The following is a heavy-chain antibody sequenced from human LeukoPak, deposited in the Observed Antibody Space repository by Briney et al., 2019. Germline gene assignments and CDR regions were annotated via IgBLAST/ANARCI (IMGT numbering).Heavy chain of an antibody. D-gene: IGHD1-26*01. CDR2: INTLGTSA. V-gene: IGHV3-11*04. J-gene: IGHJ4*02. Sequence: GGSLRLSCTASGFSSSDYYMTWVRQSPGTGLEWLTYINTLGTSAYYRDSVKGRFTISRDNAKNSLYLQMTSLRVEDTAVYFCARHKSVGGIDFWGQGTLVSVSS. CDR3: ARHKSVGGIDF. CDR1: GFSSSDYY.